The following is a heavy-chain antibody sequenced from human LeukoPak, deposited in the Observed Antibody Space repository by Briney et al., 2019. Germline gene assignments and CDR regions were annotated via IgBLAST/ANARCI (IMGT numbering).Heavy chain of an antibody. CDR3: AKVGPFGELSFSDY. V-gene: IGHV3-23*01. Sequence: GGSLTLSCAASGFSFSTYAMKWVHQAPGRGLEWVSTIGGSGDNKYYADSVKGRFTISRENSKNTLSLQMNSLRAEATAVYYCAKVGPFGELSFSDYWGQGTLVTVSS. D-gene: IGHD3-10*01. CDR1: GFSFSTYA. CDR2: IGGSGDNK. J-gene: IGHJ4*02.